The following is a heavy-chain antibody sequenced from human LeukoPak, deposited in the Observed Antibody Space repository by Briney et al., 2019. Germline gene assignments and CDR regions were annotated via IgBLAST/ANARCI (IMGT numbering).Heavy chain of an antibody. CDR3: ARSAVRGVALLGY. J-gene: IGHJ4*02. V-gene: IGHV4-34*01. Sequence: PSETLSLTCAVYGASFSGYYCSWIRQFPGKGLEWIGEINHSGSTNYNPSLKSRVTISVDTSKNQFSLKLTSVTAADTAVYYCARSAVRGVALLGYWGRGTPVTVSS. D-gene: IGHD3-10*01. CDR2: INHSGST. CDR1: GASFSGYY.